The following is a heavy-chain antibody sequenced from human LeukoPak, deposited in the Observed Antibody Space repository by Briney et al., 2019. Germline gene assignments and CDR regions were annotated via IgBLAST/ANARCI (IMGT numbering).Heavy chain of an antibody. CDR3: ARGERFLEWLSANDAFEI. V-gene: IGHV4-34*01. D-gene: IGHD3-3*01. CDR1: GGSSSGYY. J-gene: IGHJ3*02. Sequence: PSETLSLTCAVYGGSSSGYYWSWIRQPPGKGLEWIGEINHSGSTNYNPSLKSRVTISVDTSKNQFSLKLSSVTAADTAVYYCARGERFLEWLSANDAFEIWGQGTMVTVSS. CDR2: INHSGST.